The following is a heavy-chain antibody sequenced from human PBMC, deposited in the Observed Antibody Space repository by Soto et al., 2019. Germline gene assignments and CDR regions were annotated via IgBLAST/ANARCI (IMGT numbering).Heavy chain of an antibody. J-gene: IGHJ3*02. CDR1: GGSIGSYY. CDR3: ARGKWELLGAFDI. D-gene: IGHD1-26*01. CDR2: IYYSGST. V-gene: IGHV4-59*01. Sequence: PSETLSLTCTVSGGSIGSYYWSWIRQPPGKGLEWIGYIYYSGSTNYNPSLKSRVTISVDTSKDQFSLKLSSVTAADTAVYYFARGKWELLGAFDIWGQGTMVTVSS.